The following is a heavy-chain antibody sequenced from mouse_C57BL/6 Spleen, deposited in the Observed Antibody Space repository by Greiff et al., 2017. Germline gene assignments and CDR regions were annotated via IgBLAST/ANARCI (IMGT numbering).Heavy chain of an antibody. V-gene: IGHV1-39*01. CDR2: LNPNYGTT. D-gene: IGHD2-4*01. J-gene: IGHJ4*01. CDR3: ATYYDYPYAMDY. Sequence: QLQQSGPELVKPGASVKISCKASGYSFTDYTMNLVKQSNGKSLEWIGVLNPNYGTTSYKQKFKGKATLTVDHSSSTADMQLNSLTAEDSAVYYCATYYDYPYAMDYWGQGTSVTVSS. CDR1: GYSFTDYT.